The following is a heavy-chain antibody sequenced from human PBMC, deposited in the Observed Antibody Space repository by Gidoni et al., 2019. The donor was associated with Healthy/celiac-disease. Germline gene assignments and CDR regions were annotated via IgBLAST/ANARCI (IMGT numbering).Heavy chain of an antibody. CDR2: INPSGGST. CDR1: GYTFTSYY. D-gene: IGHD6-13*01. CDR3: ARVYSTLLDGMDV. J-gene: IGHJ6*02. V-gene: IGHV1-46*01. Sequence: QVQLVQSGAEVKKPGASVKVSCKASGYTFTSYYMHWVRQAPGQGLEWMGIINPSGGSTSYAQKFQGRVTMTRDTSTGTVYMELSSLRSEDTAVYYCARVYSTLLDGMDVWGQGTTVTVSS.